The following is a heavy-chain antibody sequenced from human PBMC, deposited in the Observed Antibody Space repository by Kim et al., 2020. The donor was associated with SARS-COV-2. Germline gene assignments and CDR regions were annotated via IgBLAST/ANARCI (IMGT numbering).Heavy chain of an antibody. V-gene: IGHV4-39*01. D-gene: IGHD1-1*01. CDR1: GGSISSYCYY. Sequence: SETLSLTCTVSGGSISSYCYYWGWMRQPPGMGLDWIGSIYDSGITFSTPSLKSRITISVYKTQNPFSLKMRSVTAAAAAVFYCATTRPRPFAASGDLGQG. CDR2: IYDSGIT. CDR3: ATTRPRPFAASGD. J-gene: IGHJ1*01.